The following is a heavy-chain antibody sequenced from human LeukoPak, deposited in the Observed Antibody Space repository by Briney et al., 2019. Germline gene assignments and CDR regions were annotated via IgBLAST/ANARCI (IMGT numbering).Heavy chain of an antibody. D-gene: IGHD2-2*01. CDR1: GGSFSGYY. J-gene: IGHJ5*02. CDR2: INHSGST. CDR3: ARGGYCSSTSCFTKQGDWFDP. Sequence: PSETLSLTCAVYGGSFSGYYWSWIRQPPGKGLEWIGEINHSGSTNHNPSLKSRVTISVDTSKNQFSLKLSSVTAADTAVYYCARGGYCSSTSCFTKQGDWFDPWGQGTLVTVSS. V-gene: IGHV4-34*01.